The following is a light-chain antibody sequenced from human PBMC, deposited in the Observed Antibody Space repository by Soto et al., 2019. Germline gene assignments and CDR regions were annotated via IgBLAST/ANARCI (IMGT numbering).Light chain of an antibody. Sequence: EFLLTQSPGTLSLSPGERATLSCRASQTVRNSYLAWYQQKHGQDPRLLIYDASSRATGIPDRFSGGGSWTDFTLTISRLEPEDVEVDYCQQFSSYPLTFGGGTKVDIK. CDR1: QTVRNSY. CDR2: DAS. V-gene: IGKV3-20*01. CDR3: QQFSSYPLT. J-gene: IGKJ4*01.